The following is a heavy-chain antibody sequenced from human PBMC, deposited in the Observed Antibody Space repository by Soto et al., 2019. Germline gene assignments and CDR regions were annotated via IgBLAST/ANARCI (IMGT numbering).Heavy chain of an antibody. D-gene: IGHD2-2*01. J-gene: IGHJ4*02. CDR1: GFTFSSYA. V-gene: IGHV3-23*01. CDR2: VSGGGAT. Sequence: EVQLLESGGDLVQPGGSLRLSCAASGFTFSSYAMSWVRQAPGKGLEWVSVVSGGGATYYADSVKGRFTISRDNSKNTLYLQMTSLRVEDTAVYYCAKDRPPDIVVIIPAALDYWGQGTLVTVSS. CDR3: AKDRPPDIVVIIPAALDY.